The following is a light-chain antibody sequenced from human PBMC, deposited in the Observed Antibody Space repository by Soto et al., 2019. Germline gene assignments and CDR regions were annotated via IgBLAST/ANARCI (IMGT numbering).Light chain of an antibody. CDR3: SSYATSTTVL. J-gene: IGLJ2*01. Sequence: QSVLTQPASVSGSPGQSITISCTGTSSDVGGYNYVSWYQQHPGRAPQLMIYDVSHRPSGVSNRFSGSRSGNTASLTISGRQAEDEADYYCSSYATSTTVLFGGGTKLTVL. CDR1: SSDVGGYNY. CDR2: DVS. V-gene: IGLV2-14*03.